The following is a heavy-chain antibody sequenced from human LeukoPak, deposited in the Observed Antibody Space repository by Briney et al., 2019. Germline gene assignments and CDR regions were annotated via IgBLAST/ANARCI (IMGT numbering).Heavy chain of an antibody. D-gene: IGHD3-16*01. CDR3: AADLSVMLLKPGFHA. V-gene: IGHV1-24*01. Sequence: ASVKVSCMVSEYSLSEVSIHWVRQAPGKGLEWMGGFDPEKGERIFAQKFKGRVTMTDDTTADTAYMQLTSLLSGDTAVYYCAADLSVMLLKPGFHAWGQGTLVSVSS. CDR2: FDPEKGER. J-gene: IGHJ4*02. CDR1: EYSLSEVS.